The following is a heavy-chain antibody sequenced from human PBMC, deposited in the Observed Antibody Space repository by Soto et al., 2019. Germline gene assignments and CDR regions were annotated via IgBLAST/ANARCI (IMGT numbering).Heavy chain of an antibody. Sequence: QITLKESGPTLVKPTQTLTLTCTFSGVSLSTSGVGVGWIRQPPGKALDWLARIYWNDDKRYSSSLKSRLTITRDTSKTQVILTMNNMDPVYTATYYCAHRSPPLYCSSTSCYVGAFDIWGQGTMVTVSS. D-gene: IGHD2-2*01. CDR3: AHRSPPLYCSSTSCYVGAFDI. CDR1: GVSLSTSGVG. V-gene: IGHV2-5*01. J-gene: IGHJ3*02. CDR2: IYWNDDK.